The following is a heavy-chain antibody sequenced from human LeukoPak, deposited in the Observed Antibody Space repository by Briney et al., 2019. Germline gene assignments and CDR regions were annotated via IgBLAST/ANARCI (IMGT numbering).Heavy chain of an antibody. J-gene: IGHJ4*02. Sequence: GGSLRLSCAVSGFTVSNNHISWVRQAPGKGPEWVSVVYNDGRTFYADSVKGRFTISRQNSMNTLSLQMNSLRVDDTAVYYCAEWGGNSHWGQGTLVTVSS. V-gene: IGHV3-53*04. CDR3: AEWGGNSH. CDR1: GFTVSNNH. CDR2: VYNDGRT. D-gene: IGHD4-23*01.